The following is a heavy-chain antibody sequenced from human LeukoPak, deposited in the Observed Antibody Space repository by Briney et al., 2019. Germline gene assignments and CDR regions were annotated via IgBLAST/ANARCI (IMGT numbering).Heavy chain of an antibody. V-gene: IGHV4-34*01. CDR2: INHSGST. J-gene: IGHJ5*02. CDR3: ARADSSSWYSPRFDP. Sequence: PSETLSLTCAVYGGSFSGYYWSWIRQPPGKGLEWIGEINHSGSTNYNPSLKSRVTISVDTSKNQFSLKLSSVTAADTAVYYCARADSSSWYSPRFDPWGQGTLVTVSS. CDR1: GGSFSGYY. D-gene: IGHD6-13*01.